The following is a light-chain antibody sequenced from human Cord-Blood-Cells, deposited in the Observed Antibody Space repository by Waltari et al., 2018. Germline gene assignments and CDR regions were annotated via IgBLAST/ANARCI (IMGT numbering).Light chain of an antibody. J-gene: IGLJ3*02. V-gene: IGLV2-14*03. CDR2: DVS. CDR3: SLYTSSSTLV. Sequence: QSALTQPASASGSPGPSIPISCTGTSSDVGGYNYVSWYQQHPGKAPKLMIYDVSNRPSGFSNRFAGSKSGNTASLTISGLQAEDEADYYCSLYTSSSTLVFGGGTKLTVL. CDR1: SSDVGGYNY.